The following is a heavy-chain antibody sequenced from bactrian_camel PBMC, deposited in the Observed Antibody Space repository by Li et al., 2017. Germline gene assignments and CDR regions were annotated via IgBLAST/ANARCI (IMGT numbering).Heavy chain of an antibody. CDR2: IRRDGGET. D-gene: IGHD3*01. V-gene: IGHV3S55*01. Sequence: VQLVESGGDSVQAGGSLRLSCVVSGHSRGSNCVGWYRLPPGRAPAEREGIAAIRRDGGETWYAASVKGRFTIARDDGVNAIYLQMNSLKLEDTAVYYCVAGFLLPGVCGRGDWLGGTYMYSGQGTQVTVS. J-gene: IGHJ4*01. CDR1: GHSRGSNC. CDR3: VAGFLLPGVCGRGDWLGGTYMY.